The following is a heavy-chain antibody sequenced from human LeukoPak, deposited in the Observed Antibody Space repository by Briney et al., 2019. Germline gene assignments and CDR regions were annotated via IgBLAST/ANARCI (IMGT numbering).Heavy chain of an antibody. D-gene: IGHD2-21*01. J-gene: IGHJ6*02. CDR1: GFTFSSAW. V-gene: IGHV3-74*01. CDR2: INSDGSST. Sequence: GGSLRLSCAASGFTFSSAWMHWVRQTPGKGLVWVSRINSDGSSTNYAGSVKGRFTISRDNAKNMVNLQMNSLRAEDTAIYYCTRDYSYAMAVWGQGTTVTVSS. CDR3: TRDYSYAMAV.